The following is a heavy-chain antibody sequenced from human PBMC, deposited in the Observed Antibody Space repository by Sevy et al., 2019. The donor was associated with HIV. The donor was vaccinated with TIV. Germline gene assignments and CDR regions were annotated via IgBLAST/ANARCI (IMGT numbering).Heavy chain of an antibody. D-gene: IGHD3-10*01. CDR3: VRGYFGSGSYRLLY. CDR1: GYSFTGFY. Sequence: ASVKVSCKASGYSFTGFYLHWMRQAPGQGLEWMGWINPNNGDAKYAQKYQGRVTITRDTSATTTYMELTSLRSDDTAMYYCVRGYFGSGSYRLLYWGQGAPVTVSS. V-gene: IGHV1-2*02. J-gene: IGHJ4*02. CDR2: INPNNGDA.